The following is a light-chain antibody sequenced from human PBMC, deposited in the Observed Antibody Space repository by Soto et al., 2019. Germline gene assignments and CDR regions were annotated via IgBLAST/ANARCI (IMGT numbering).Light chain of an antibody. Sequence: DIQMTQSPSTVSASVGDRVILTCRDSQGIRGWVAWYQQKQGKAPKLLIYDASTLESGVPSRFSGSGSGTEFTLAISSLPPDDFATYYCQQYNSYRAFGQGTKVDIK. V-gene: IGKV1-5*01. CDR2: DAS. J-gene: IGKJ1*01. CDR3: QQYNSYRA. CDR1: QGIRGW.